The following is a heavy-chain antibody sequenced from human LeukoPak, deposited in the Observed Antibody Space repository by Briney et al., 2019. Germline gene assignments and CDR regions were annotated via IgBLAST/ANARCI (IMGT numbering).Heavy chain of an antibody. CDR3: ATGRWYCDY. J-gene: IGHJ4*02. Sequence: GGSLRLSCAASGFTFSSYAMSWVCQAPGKGLEWVSLISGSGASTYYADSMKGRFTISRDNSKNTLYLQMNSLRAEDTAVYYCATGRWYCDYWGQGTLVTVSS. D-gene: IGHD6-13*01. CDR2: ISGSGAST. V-gene: IGHV3-23*01. CDR1: GFTFSSYA.